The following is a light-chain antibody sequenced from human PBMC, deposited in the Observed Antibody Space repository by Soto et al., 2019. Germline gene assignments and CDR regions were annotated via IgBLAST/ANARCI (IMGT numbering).Light chain of an antibody. CDR3: QQYNSYSPYT. CDR1: ESSSSW. J-gene: IGKJ2*01. CDR2: KAS. V-gene: IGKV1-5*03. Sequence: DIQMTQSPSTLSASVGDRVTITCRASESSSSWLAWYQQKPGKAPKLLIYKASSLESGVPSRFSGSGSGTEFTLTISSRQPDDFATYYCQQYNSYSPYTFGQGTKLEIK.